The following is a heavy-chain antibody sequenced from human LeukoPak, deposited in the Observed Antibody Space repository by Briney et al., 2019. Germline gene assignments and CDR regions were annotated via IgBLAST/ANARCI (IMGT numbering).Heavy chain of an antibody. Sequence: SETLSLTCAVSDYSISSGYYWGWIRRPPGKGLEWIGNIYHSGNTYYNPSLKSRVTISVDTSKNQFSLKLSSVTAPDTAVYYCARSPERWLQLLIDYWGQGTLVTVSS. D-gene: IGHD5-24*01. CDR3: ARSPERWLQLLIDY. CDR2: IYHSGNT. CDR1: DYSISSGYY. J-gene: IGHJ4*02. V-gene: IGHV4-38-2*01.